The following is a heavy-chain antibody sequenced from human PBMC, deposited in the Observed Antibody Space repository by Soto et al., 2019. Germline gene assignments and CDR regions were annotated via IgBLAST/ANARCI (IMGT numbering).Heavy chain of an antibody. CDR3: ARAVYCGDDCYSYGMDV. Sequence: QLHLVQSGAEVKKAGSSVKVSCKASGGTVSSYAITWVRQAPGKGLEWMGVFIPIFVSAHYAPKFQGRITITADESTSTAYMELSGLTSEDTAIYYCARAVYCGDDCYSYGMDVWGQGTTVTVSS. D-gene: IGHD2-21*02. V-gene: IGHV1-69*01. CDR2: FIPIFVSA. J-gene: IGHJ6*02. CDR1: GGTVSSYA.